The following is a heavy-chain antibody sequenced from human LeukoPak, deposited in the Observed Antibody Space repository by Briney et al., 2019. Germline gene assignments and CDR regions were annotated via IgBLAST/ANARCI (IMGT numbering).Heavy chain of an antibody. CDR3: ARDRSTTHFDY. V-gene: IGHV3-23*01. CDR1: GFTFSSYA. D-gene: IGHD5/OR15-5a*01. Sequence: GGSLRLSCAASGFTFSSYAMSWVRQAPGKGLEWVSAISGSGGRTYYADSVKGRFTISRDNSKNTLFLQMDSLRAEDTAVYYCARDRSTTHFDYWGQGTLVTVSS. J-gene: IGHJ4*02. CDR2: ISGSGGRT.